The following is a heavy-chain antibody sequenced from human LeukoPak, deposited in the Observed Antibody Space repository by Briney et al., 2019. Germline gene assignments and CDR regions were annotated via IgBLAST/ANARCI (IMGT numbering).Heavy chain of an antibody. J-gene: IGHJ4*02. CDR3: AKNTNSKPDN. Sequence: GWALRLSCAASGFTFSTYAMSWVRQAPGKGLEWVSTFSGRGASTYYADSVKGRFTISRDNSKNTLYLQMNSLRADDTAVYYCAKNTNSKPDNWGQGTLVTVSS. CDR1: GFTFSTYA. CDR2: FSGRGAST. V-gene: IGHV3-23*01. D-gene: IGHD2-8*01.